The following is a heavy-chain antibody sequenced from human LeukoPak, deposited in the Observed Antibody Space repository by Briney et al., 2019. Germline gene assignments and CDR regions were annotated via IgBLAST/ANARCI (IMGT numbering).Heavy chain of an antibody. CDR3: ARDPALIAVAGNDAFDI. CDR1: GYTFTSYG. CDR2: ISAYNGNT. Sequence: ASVKVSCTASGYTFTSYGISWVRQAPGQGLEWMGWISAYNGNTNYAQTLQGRVTMTTDTSTSTAYMELRSLRSDDTAVYYCARDPALIAVAGNDAFDIWGQGTMVTVSS. D-gene: IGHD6-19*01. J-gene: IGHJ3*02. V-gene: IGHV1-18*01.